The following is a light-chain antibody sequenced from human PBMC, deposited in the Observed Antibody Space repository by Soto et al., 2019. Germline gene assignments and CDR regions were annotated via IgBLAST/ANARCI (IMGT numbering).Light chain of an antibody. V-gene: IGLV2-23*02. J-gene: IGLJ2*01. Sequence: QSALTQPASVSGSPGQSITISCTGTSSDVGSYNFVSWYQQHPGKAPKLMIYEVTKRPSGVSSRFSGSKSGNTASLTMSGLQAADEADYYCSSYAGSNTLGFGGGTKVTVL. CDR3: SSYAGSNTLG. CDR1: SSDVGSYNF. CDR2: EVT.